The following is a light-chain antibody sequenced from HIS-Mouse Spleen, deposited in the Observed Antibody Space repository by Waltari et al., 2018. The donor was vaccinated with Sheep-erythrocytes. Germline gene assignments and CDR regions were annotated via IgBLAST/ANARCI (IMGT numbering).Light chain of an antibody. CDR3: CSYAGSSTPWV. J-gene: IGLJ3*02. CDR2: EGR. Sequence: QSALTQPASVSGSPGQSITISCTGTSSDVGSYNLVYWYQQHPGTAPTHMSYEGRKRPSRGSNHFSGCKSGNTASLTISGLQAEDEADYYCCSYAGSSTPWVFGGGTKLTVL. V-gene: IGLV2-23*01. CDR1: SSDVGSYNL.